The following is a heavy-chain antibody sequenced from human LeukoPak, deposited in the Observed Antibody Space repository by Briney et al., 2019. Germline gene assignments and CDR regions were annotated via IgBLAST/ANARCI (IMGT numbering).Heavy chain of an antibody. D-gene: IGHD1-1*01. CDR2: LSGSAGSA. J-gene: IGHJ4*02. CDR1: GFPFSAFA. CDR3: AKDKDPWKSTSISDFDY. V-gene: IGHV3-23*01. Sequence: PGGSLRLSCVASGFPFSAFAMTWVRQAPGKGLEWVSALSGSAGSANYADSVKGRFTISRDNSKNTLYLQMNSLRAEDTAVYFCAKDKDPWKSTSISDFDYWGQGTLVTVPS.